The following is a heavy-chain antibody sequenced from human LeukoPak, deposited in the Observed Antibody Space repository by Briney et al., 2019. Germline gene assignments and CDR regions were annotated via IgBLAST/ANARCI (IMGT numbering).Heavy chain of an antibody. CDR3: AKDRAYDSSGYYGY. CDR1: GFTVSSNY. Sequence: GGSLRLSCAASGFTVSSNYMSWVRQAPGKGLEWVSVIYSGGSTYYADSVKGRFTISRDNSKNTLYLQMNSLRAEDTAVYYCAKDRAYDSSGYYGYWGQGTLVTVSS. CDR2: IYSGGST. D-gene: IGHD3-22*01. J-gene: IGHJ4*02. V-gene: IGHV3-66*01.